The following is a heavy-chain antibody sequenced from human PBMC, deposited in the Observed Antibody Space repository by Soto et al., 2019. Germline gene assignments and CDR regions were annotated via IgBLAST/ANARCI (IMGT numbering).Heavy chain of an antibody. CDR2: TYYRSKWYN. Sequence: PSQTLSLTCAISGDSVSSNSAAWNWIRQSPSRGLEWLGRTYYRSKWYNDYAVSVKSRITINPDTSKNQFSLQLNSVTPEDTAVYYCARDISFVDVVVIDAFDIWGQGTMVTVSS. CDR1: GDSVSSNSAA. J-gene: IGHJ3*02. D-gene: IGHD2-21*01. V-gene: IGHV6-1*01. CDR3: ARDISFVDVVVIDAFDI.